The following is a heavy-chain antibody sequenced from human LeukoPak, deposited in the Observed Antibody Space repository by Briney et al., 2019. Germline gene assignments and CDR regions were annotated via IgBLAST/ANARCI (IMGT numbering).Heavy chain of an antibody. Sequence: PSETLSLTCAVPGGSISSGGYSWSWVRQPPGKGLEWIGEFHHAGSTNYNPSLKSRVTISVDKSKNQFSLRLSSVTAADTAVYYCARNIVGANAFDYWGQGTLVTVSS. V-gene: IGHV4-4*02. CDR3: ARNIVGANAFDY. J-gene: IGHJ4*02. CDR1: GGSISSGGYS. D-gene: IGHD1-26*01. CDR2: FHHAGST.